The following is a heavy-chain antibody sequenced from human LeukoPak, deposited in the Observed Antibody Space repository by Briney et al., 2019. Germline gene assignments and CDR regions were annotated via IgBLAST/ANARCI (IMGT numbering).Heavy chain of an antibody. CDR3: ARRSSGWSRYWFDP. V-gene: IGHV4-39*01. D-gene: IGHD6-19*01. Sequence: SSETLSLTCTVSGGSISSSSYYWGWIRQPPGKGLEWIGSIYYSGSTYYNPSLKSRVTISVDTSKNQFSLKLSSVTAADTAVYYCARRSSGWSRYWFDPWGQGTLVTVSS. CDR2: IYYSGST. J-gene: IGHJ5*02. CDR1: GGSISSSSYY.